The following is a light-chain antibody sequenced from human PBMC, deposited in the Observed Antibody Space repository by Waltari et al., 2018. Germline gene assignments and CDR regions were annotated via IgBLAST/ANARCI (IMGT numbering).Light chain of an antibody. CDR2: WAS. CDR1: QTILYSSKNKNY. V-gene: IGKV4-1*01. CDR3: QQYYSAPFT. Sequence: DIVMTQSPDSLAVSLGERATINCKSSQTILYSSKNKNYLAWYQQKPGQPPKLLIYWASTRESWVPDRFSGIGSWTDFTLTVSSLQAEDVSVYYCQQYYSAPFTFGPGTKVDI. J-gene: IGKJ3*01.